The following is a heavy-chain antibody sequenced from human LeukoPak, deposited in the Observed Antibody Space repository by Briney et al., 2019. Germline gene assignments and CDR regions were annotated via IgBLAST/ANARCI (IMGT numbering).Heavy chain of an antibody. D-gene: IGHD3-3*01. CDR3: ARDGDRNYDFWSGYSNWFDP. Sequence: ASVKVSCKASGYTFTSYDINWVRQATGQGLEWMGWMNPNSGNTGYAQKFQGRVTMTRNTSISTAYMELRSLRSDDTAVYYCARDGDRNYDFWSGYSNWFDPWGQGTLVTVSS. CDR2: MNPNSGNT. J-gene: IGHJ5*02. CDR1: GYTFTSYD. V-gene: IGHV1-8*01.